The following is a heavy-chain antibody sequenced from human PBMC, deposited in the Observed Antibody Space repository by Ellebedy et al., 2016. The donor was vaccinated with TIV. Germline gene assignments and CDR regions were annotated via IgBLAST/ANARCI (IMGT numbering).Heavy chain of an antibody. V-gene: IGHV3-23*01. J-gene: IGHJ3*02. Sequence: GESLKISCAASGFTFSSYAMSWVRQGPGKGLEWVSTIGGSGGNTLYTGSVKGRFTTSRDDSKNTLYLQMNNLRAEDTALYYCAKGRISSTYDGLDIWGQGTMVTVSS. CDR2: IGGSGGNT. CDR3: AKGRISSTYDGLDI. CDR1: GFTFSSYA. D-gene: IGHD2-2*01.